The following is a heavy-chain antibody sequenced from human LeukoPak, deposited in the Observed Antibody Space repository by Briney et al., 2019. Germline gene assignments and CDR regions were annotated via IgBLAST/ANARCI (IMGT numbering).Heavy chain of an antibody. Sequence: GRSLRLSCAASGFTFSSYAMHWVRQAPGKGLEWVAVISYDGSNKYYADSVKGRFTISRDNSKNTLYLQMNSLRAEDTAVYYCARGGAAAGPRPTRKWYFDLWGRGTLVTVSS. J-gene: IGHJ2*01. V-gene: IGHV3-30-3*01. CDR3: ARGGAAAGPRPTRKWYFDL. CDR1: GFTFSSYA. D-gene: IGHD6-13*01. CDR2: ISYDGSNK.